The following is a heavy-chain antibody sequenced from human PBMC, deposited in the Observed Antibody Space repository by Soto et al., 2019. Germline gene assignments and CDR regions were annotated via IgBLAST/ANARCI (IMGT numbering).Heavy chain of an antibody. Sequence: LSLTCAVYGGSFSGYYWSWIRQPPGKGLEWIGEINHSGSTNCNPSLKSRVTISVDTSKNQFSLKLSSVTAADTAVYYCARLPFSSYYGMDVWGQGTTVTVSS. J-gene: IGHJ6*02. CDR1: GGSFSGYY. D-gene: IGHD2-2*01. CDR3: ARLPFSSYYGMDV. CDR2: INHSGST. V-gene: IGHV4-34*01.